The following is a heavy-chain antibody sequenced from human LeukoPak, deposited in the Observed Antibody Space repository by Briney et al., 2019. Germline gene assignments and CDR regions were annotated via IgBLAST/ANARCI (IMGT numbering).Heavy chain of an antibody. CDR3: STGSGHAFDI. CDR2: INSDGSST. J-gene: IGHJ3*02. Sequence: GGSLRLSCAASGFTFSSYWMHWVRQVPGRGLVWVSRINSDGSSTSYADSVKGRFTISRDNAKNTLYVQMNSLRAEDTAVYYCSTGSGHAFDIWGRGTVVTVSS. D-gene: IGHD3-10*01. CDR1: GFTFSSYW. V-gene: IGHV3-74*01.